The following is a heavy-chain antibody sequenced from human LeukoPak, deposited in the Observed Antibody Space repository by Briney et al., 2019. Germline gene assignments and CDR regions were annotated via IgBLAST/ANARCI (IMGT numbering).Heavy chain of an antibody. J-gene: IGHJ4*02. Sequence: SVKVSCKASGGTFSSYAISWARQAPGQGLEWMGGIIPIFGTANYAQKFQGRVTITTDESTSTAYMELSSLRSEDTAVYYCAKRATTMGGYFDYWGQGTLVTVSS. D-gene: IGHD5-12*01. CDR3: AKRATTMGGYFDY. V-gene: IGHV1-69*05. CDR2: IIPIFGTA. CDR1: GGTFSSYA.